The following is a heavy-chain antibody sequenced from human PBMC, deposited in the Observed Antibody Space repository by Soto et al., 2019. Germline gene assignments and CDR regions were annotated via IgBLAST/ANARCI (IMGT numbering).Heavy chain of an antibody. CDR1: GDSVSSNSAA. J-gene: IGHJ6*02. CDR3: ASDSPGAKTFYYYYGMDV. Sequence: SQTLSLTCAISGDSVSSNSAAWNWIRQSPSRGLEWLGRTYYMSKWYNDYAVSVKSRITIHPDTSKNQFSLQLNSVTPEDTAVYYCASDSPGAKTFYYYYGMDVWGQGTTVTVSS. V-gene: IGHV6-1*01. CDR2: TYYMSKWYN.